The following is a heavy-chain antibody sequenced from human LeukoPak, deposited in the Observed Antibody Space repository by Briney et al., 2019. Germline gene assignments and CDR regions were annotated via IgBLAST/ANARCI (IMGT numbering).Heavy chain of an antibody. CDR2: IYYSGRT. V-gene: IGHV4-59*01. Sequence: SETLSLTCTVSGGSISSYSWSWIRQSPGKGLEWIGYIYYSGRTNYNSSLKSRVTISLDTSKNQFSLKLSSVTAADTAVYYCARADTLGYCNSTSCSAFDYWGQGTLVTVSS. CDR3: ARADTLGYCNSTSCSAFDY. J-gene: IGHJ4*02. CDR1: GGSISSYS. D-gene: IGHD2-2*01.